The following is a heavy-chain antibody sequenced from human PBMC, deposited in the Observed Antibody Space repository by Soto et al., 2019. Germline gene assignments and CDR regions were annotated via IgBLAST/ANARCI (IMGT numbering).Heavy chain of an antibody. Sequence: PSETLSLTCSVSGGSIRSFSWSWIRQPPGRGLEWIGYIYNSGSTNYNPSLKSRATISVDTSKNQFSLTLTSVTAADTTVYYCARDHDILTGSPFDPWGQGTLVTVSS. D-gene: IGHD3-9*01. CDR1: GGSIRSFS. CDR3: ARDHDILTGSPFDP. V-gene: IGHV4-59*12. CDR2: IYNSGST. J-gene: IGHJ5*02.